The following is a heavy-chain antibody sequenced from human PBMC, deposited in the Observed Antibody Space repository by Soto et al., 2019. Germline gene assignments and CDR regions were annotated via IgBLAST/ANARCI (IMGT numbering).Heavy chain of an antibody. J-gene: IGHJ5*02. V-gene: IGHV4-59*01. CDR1: GGSISSYY. Sequence: SETLSLTCTVSGGSISSYYWSWIRQPPGKGLEWIGYIYYSGSTNYNPSLKSRVTISVDTSKNQFSLKLSSVTAADTAVYYCARFIQEMSFEFVGSQPWWLDPWDQGTLVTVSS. CDR2: IYYSGST. D-gene: IGHD3-16*02. CDR3: ARFIQEMSFEFVGSQPWWLDP.